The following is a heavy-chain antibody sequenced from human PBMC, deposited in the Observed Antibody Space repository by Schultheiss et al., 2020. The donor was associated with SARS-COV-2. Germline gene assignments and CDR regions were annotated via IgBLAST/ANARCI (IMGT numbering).Heavy chain of an antibody. V-gene: IGHV3-30*01. J-gene: IGHJ4*02. CDR2: ISYDGSKK. CDR1: GFTFNSYA. D-gene: IGHD3-10*01. CDR3: ARGRVHYYGSGSYYNPPDY. Sequence: GGSLRLSCAASGFTFNSYAMHWVRQAPGKGLEWVAVISYDGSKKYYADSVKGRFTISRDNSKNTLYLQMNSLRAEDTAVYHCARGRVHYYGSGSYYNPPDYWGQGTLVTVSS.